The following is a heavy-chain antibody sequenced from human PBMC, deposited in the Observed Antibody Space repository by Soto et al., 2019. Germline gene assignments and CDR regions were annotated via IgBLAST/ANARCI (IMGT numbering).Heavy chain of an antibody. CDR3: ASSIEYSSPPGYGMDV. CDR1: GGTFSSYA. Sequence: HVQLVQSGAEVKKPGSSVRVSCKASGGTFSSYAISWVRQAPGQGLEWMGGIIPIFGTANYAQKFQGRVTITADESTSTAYMDLSSLRSEDTAVYYCASSIEYSSPPGYGMDVWGQGTTVTVSS. V-gene: IGHV1-69*12. D-gene: IGHD6-6*01. CDR2: IIPIFGTA. J-gene: IGHJ6*02.